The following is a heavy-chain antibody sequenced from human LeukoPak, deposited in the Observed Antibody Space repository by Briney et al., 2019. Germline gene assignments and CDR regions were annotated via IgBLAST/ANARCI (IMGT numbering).Heavy chain of an antibody. CDR2: ISFDGSKK. D-gene: IGHD1-26*01. CDR3: AKRSSSYSLVYYFDF. J-gene: IGHJ4*02. V-gene: IGHV3-30*18. CDR1: GFTFSSDG. Sequence: GGSLSLSCEASGFTFSSDGMHWVRQAPGKGPEWVAVISFDGSKKYYADSVKGRFTISRETSKNTLYLQMNSLTTEDTAIYYCAKRSSSYSLVYYFDFGGQGTLVTVS.